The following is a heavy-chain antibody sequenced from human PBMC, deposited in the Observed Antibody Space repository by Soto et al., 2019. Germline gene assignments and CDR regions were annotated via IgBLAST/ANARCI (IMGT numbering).Heavy chain of an antibody. CDR2: IYYTGST. CDR3: ARHLLGPEDY. CDR1: GGSISSFY. V-gene: IGHV4-59*08. J-gene: IGHJ4*02. Sequence: SETLSLTCTVSGGSISSFYWSWIRQPPGKGLEWMGYIYYTGSTNYNPSLKSRVTMSVDTSKNQFSLKLTSVSAADTAIYYCARHLLGPEDYWGQGILVTVSS.